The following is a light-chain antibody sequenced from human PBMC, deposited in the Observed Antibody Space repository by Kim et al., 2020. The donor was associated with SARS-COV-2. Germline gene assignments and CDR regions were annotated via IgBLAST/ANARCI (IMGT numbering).Light chain of an antibody. CDR2: KDS. CDR1: ALPKQY. Sequence: PGQTARITCSGDALPKQYAYWYQQKPGQAPVLVIYKDSERPSGIPERFSGSSSGTTVTLTISGVQAEDEADYYCQSADSSGTYQGVFGGGTKLTVL. V-gene: IGLV3-25*03. CDR3: QSADSSGTYQGV. J-gene: IGLJ3*02.